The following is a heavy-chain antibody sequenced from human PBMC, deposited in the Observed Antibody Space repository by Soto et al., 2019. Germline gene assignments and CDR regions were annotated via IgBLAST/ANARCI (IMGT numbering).Heavy chain of an antibody. D-gene: IGHD6-13*01. Sequence: EVQLLEAGGGLVQAGGPLRLACAASGLTFSRYTMGWVRQAPGKGLEWVSAIIASGVITYYADSVKGRFTISRDNSNNTVYLQINSLRAEDTAVYYCAKDLRGPEAGTWYFDLWGRGTLVTVSS. CDR1: GLTFSRYT. CDR3: AKDLRGPEAGTWYFDL. CDR2: IIASGVIT. J-gene: IGHJ2*01. V-gene: IGHV3-23*01.